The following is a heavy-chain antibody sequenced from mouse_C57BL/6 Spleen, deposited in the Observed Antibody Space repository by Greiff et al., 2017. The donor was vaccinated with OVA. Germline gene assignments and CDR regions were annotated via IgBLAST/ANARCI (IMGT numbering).Heavy chain of an antibody. CDR3: ARGGSSGYRFFDY. Sequence: QVQLQQPGAELVKPGASVKLSCKASGYTFTSYWMQWVKQRPGQGLEWIGEIDPSDSYTNYNQKFKGKATLTVDTSSSTAYMQLSSLTSEDSAVYYCARGGSSGYRFFDYWGQGTTLTVSS. J-gene: IGHJ2*01. D-gene: IGHD3-2*02. CDR2: IDPSDSYT. CDR1: GYTFTSYW. V-gene: IGHV1-50*01.